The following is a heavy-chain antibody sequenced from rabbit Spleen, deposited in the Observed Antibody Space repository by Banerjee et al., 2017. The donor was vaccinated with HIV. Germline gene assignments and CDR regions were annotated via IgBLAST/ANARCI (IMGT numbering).Heavy chain of an antibody. Sequence: QEQLEESGGDLVKPGASLTLTCIASGVSFSGSSYMCWVRQAPGKGLEWIACIDAGSSGSTYYATWATGRFTCSKTSSTTVTLQMTSLTAADTATYFCARDTGSSFSSYGMDLWGPGTLVT. V-gene: IGHV1S45*01. CDR2: IDAGSSGST. J-gene: IGHJ6*01. CDR3: ARDTGSSFSSYGMDL. CDR1: GVSFSGSSY. D-gene: IGHD8-1*01.